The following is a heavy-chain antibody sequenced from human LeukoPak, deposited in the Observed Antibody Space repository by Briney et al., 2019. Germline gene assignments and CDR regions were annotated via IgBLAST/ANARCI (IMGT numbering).Heavy chain of an antibody. CDR2: IYYIGST. CDR1: GGSISSYY. V-gene: IGHV4-59*01. J-gene: IGHJ3*02. D-gene: IGHD3-9*01. Sequence: SETLSLTCTVSGGSISSYYCSWIRQPPGKGLEWIGYIYYIGSTNYNPSLKSRVTILVDTSKNQFSLKLSSVTAADTAVYYCARVTLTGYYAFDIWGQGTMVTVSS. CDR3: ARVTLTGYYAFDI.